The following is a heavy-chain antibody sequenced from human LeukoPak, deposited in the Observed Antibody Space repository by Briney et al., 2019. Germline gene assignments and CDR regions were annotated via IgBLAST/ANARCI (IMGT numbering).Heavy chain of an antibody. J-gene: IGHJ6*03. Sequence: ASVKVSCKASGYTFTSYGISWVRQAPGQGLEWMGWINPNSGGTNYAQKFQGRVTMTRDTSISTAYMELSRLRSDDTAVYYCTREVEGSGTYYYYYFYMDVWGKGTTVTISS. CDR1: GYTFTSYG. V-gene: IGHV1-2*02. CDR3: TREVEGSGTYYYYYFYMDV. CDR2: INPNSGGT. D-gene: IGHD3-10*01.